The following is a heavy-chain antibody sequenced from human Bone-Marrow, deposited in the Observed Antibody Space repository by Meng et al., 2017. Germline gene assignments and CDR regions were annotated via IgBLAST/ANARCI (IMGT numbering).Heavy chain of an antibody. CDR1: GYSITGSYN. J-gene: IGHJ4*02. Sequence: SETLSLTCAVSGYSITGSYNWGWIRQSPGKGLEWIGSIYQSGSTYYNPSLKSRVTMSADTSKNQFSLKLTSVTAADTAVYYCARVKHYSDSSGYYYEMDFDYWGQGTLVTVSS. CDR3: ARVKHYSDSSGYYYEMDFDY. CDR2: IYQSGST. D-gene: IGHD3-22*01. V-gene: IGHV4-38-2*01.